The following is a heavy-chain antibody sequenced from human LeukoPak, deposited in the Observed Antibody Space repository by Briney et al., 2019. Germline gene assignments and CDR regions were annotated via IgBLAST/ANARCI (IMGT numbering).Heavy chain of an antibody. CDR2: ISWNSGSI. CDR1: GFTFDDYA. CDR3: AKGAEGGPDAYYFDY. D-gene: IGHD1-26*01. V-gene: IGHV3-9*01. J-gene: IGHJ4*02. Sequence: GRSLRLSCAASGFTFDDYAIHWVRQAPGKGLEWVSGISWNSGSIGYADSVKGRFTISRDNAKNSLYLQMNSLRAEDTALYYCAKGAEGGPDAYYFDYWGQGTLVTVSS.